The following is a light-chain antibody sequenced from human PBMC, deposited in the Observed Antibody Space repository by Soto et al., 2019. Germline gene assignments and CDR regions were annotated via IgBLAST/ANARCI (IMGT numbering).Light chain of an antibody. Sequence: EIVLTQSPGTLSLSPGERATLSCRASQTVSNSYLAWYQQKPGQAPSLLIVDASTRATGIPDRFSGSGSGTDFTLPISRLEPEDFAVFYCHQYGSSPYTFGQGTKLEIK. CDR3: HQYGSSPYT. V-gene: IGKV3-20*01. CDR1: QTVSNSY. J-gene: IGKJ2*01. CDR2: DAS.